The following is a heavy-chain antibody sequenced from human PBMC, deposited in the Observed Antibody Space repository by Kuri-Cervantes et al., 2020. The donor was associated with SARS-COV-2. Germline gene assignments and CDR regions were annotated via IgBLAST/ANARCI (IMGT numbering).Heavy chain of an antibody. D-gene: IGHD6-6*01. Sequence: GESLKISCAASEITFNDYYMNWIRQAPGKGLEWVACISGSGTTIYYADSVKGRFTISRDNAKKSLYLQMTSLRAEDTAVYYCASFVPRVGYWGQGTLVTVSS. CDR2: ISGSGTTI. V-gene: IGHV3-11*04. CDR1: EITFNDYY. CDR3: ASFVPRVGY. J-gene: IGHJ4*02.